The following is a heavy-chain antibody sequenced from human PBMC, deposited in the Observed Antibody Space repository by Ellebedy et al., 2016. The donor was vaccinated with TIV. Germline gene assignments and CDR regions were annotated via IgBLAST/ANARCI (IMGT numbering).Heavy chain of an antibody. D-gene: IGHD3-16*02. V-gene: IGHV3-66*01. J-gene: IGHJ2*01. CDR3: ARASFFDVDLSGWYFDL. CDR1: EFTVSYNY. Sequence: GGSLRLSCAASEFTVSYNYMNWVRQAPGKGPEWVSGIYTDDTTYYADSVRGRFTIFTDNSKNTLYLQLKSLRTEDTAVYYCARASFFDVDLSGWYFDLWGRGTLVTVSS. CDR2: IYTDDTT.